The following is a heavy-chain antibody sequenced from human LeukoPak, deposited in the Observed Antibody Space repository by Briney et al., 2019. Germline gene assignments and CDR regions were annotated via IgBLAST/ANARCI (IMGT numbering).Heavy chain of an antibody. CDR2: IYTSGTT. CDR1: GGSISSGSYY. Sequence: SETLSLTCSVSGGSISSGSYYWNWIRQPAGKGLDWIGRIYTSGTTNYNPSLKSRVSISMDTSKNQFSLKLSSVTAADTPVYYCARGWELQTFDFWGQGPLVTVSS. V-gene: IGHV4-61*02. D-gene: IGHD1-26*01. CDR3: ARGWELQTFDF. J-gene: IGHJ4*02.